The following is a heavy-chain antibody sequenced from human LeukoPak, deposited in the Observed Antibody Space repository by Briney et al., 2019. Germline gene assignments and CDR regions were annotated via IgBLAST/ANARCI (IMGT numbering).Heavy chain of an antibody. CDR2: IYSGGST. V-gene: IGHV4-4*07. CDR3: ARNSGDY. D-gene: IGHD4-23*01. J-gene: IGHJ4*02. CDR1: GASINNYF. Sequence: SETLSLTCVVSGASINNYFWTWIRQPAGKGLEWIGRIYSGGSTIYNPSLNSRVTMSLDTSKNQFSLKLISVTAADTAVYYCARNSGDYWGQGTLVTVSS.